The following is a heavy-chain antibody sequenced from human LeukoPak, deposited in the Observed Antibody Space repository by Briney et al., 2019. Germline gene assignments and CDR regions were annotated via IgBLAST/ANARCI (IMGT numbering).Heavy chain of an antibody. V-gene: IGHV4-61*02. Sequence: SQTLSLTCTVSGGSISSGSYYWSWIRQPAGKGLEWIGRIYTSGSTNYNPSFKSRVTLSVDTSKNQFSLKLSSVTAADTAVYYCARDPDWGHYFDYWGQGTLVTVSS. D-gene: IGHD7-27*01. CDR1: GGSISSGSYY. CDR3: ARDPDWGHYFDY. J-gene: IGHJ4*02. CDR2: IYTSGST.